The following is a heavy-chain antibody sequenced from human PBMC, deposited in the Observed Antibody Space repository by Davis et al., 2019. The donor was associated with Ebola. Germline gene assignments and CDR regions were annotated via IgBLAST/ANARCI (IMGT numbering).Heavy chain of an antibody. CDR2: IYPGDSET. V-gene: IGHV5-51*01. CDR3: ARQESIVGATGLDY. J-gene: IGHJ4*02. Sequence: GESLKISCKGSGYSFTSYWIAWVRQMPGKGLECMGIIYPGDSETRYSPSFQGQVTISADKSITTAYLQWSSLKASDTAMYYCARQESIVGATGLDYWGQGTLVIVSS. CDR1: GYSFTSYW. D-gene: IGHD1-26*01.